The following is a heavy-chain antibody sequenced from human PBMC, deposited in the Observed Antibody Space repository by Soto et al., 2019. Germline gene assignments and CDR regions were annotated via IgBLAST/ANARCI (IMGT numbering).Heavy chain of an antibody. CDR3: ASGSYCSSTSCYGGYYYYYGMDV. V-gene: IGHV1-69*13. D-gene: IGHD2-2*01. Sequence: ASVKVSCKASGGTFSSYAISWVRQAPGQGLEWMGGIIPIFGTANYAQKFQGRVTITADESTSTAYMELSSLRSEDTAVYYCASGSYCSSTSCYGGYYYYYGMDVWGQGTTVPVSS. J-gene: IGHJ6*02. CDR1: GGTFSSYA. CDR2: IIPIFGTA.